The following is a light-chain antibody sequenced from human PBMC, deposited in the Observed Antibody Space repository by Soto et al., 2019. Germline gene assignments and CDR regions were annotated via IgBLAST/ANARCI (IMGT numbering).Light chain of an antibody. Sequence: QSALTQPRSVSGSPGQSVTISCTGTSSDVGGFNYVSWYQHHPDKVPKLMIYDVTKRPSGVPDRFSGSKSGNTASLTISGIQAEDEADYYCCSYAGTYTNVFGTGTKVTVL. V-gene: IGLV2-11*01. J-gene: IGLJ1*01. CDR2: DVT. CDR1: SSDVGGFNY. CDR3: CSYAGTYTNV.